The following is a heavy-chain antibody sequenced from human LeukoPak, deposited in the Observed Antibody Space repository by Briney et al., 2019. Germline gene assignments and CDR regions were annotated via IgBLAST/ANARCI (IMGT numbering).Heavy chain of an antibody. CDR2: ISYDGSNE. J-gene: IGHJ4*02. V-gene: IGHV3-30*04. CDR3: ARSATTVPACFDY. Sequence: GGSLRLSCAASGFTFSSYAMHWVRQAPGKGLEWVAVISYDGSNEYYADSVKGRFTISRDNSKNTLYLQMNSLRAEDTAVYYCARSATTVPACFDYWGQGTLVTVSS. CDR1: GFTFSSYA. D-gene: IGHD4-17*01.